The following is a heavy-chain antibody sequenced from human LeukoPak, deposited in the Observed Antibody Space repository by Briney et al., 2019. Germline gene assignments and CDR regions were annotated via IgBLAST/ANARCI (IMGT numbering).Heavy chain of an antibody. CDR1: GYIFTSHG. Sequence: ASVKVSCKASGYIFTSHGISWVRQAPGQGLEWMGWISADSGNTNYAQNLQGRVTMTTDTSTSTAYMELRSLRSDDTAVYYCARDQAATNTQVRFCLDWGQGTLVTVSS. J-gene: IGHJ4*02. D-gene: IGHD3-9*01. CDR2: ISADSGNT. V-gene: IGHV1-18*01. CDR3: ARDQAATNTQVRFCLD.